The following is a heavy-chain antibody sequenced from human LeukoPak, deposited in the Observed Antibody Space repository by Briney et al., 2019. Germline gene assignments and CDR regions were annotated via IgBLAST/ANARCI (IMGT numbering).Heavy chain of an antibody. CDR1: GFTFSDYY. CDR3: AREGMGYDSSGYVVGDSDY. J-gene: IGHJ4*02. D-gene: IGHD3-22*01. CDR2: ISSSSSTI. Sequence: GGSLRLSCAASGFTFSDYYMSWIRQAPGKGLEWVSYISSSSSTIYYADSVKGRFTISRDNAKNSLYLQMNSLRDEDTAVYYCAREGMGYDSSGYVVGDSDYWGQGTLVTVSS. V-gene: IGHV3-11*04.